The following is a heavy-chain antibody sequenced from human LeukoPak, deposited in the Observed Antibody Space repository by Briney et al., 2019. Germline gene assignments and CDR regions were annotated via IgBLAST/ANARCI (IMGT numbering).Heavy chain of an antibody. CDR1: GFTFSSYG. D-gene: IGHD3-10*01. CDR2: ISSSGSTI. CDR3: ARASVGSGSYYPDY. V-gene: IGHV3-48*03. Sequence: GGSLRLSCAASGFTFSSYGMHWVRQVPGKGLEWVSYISSSGSTIYYADSVKGRFTISRDNAKNSLYLQMNSLRAEDTAVYYCARASVGSGSYYPDYWGQGTLVTVSS. J-gene: IGHJ4*02.